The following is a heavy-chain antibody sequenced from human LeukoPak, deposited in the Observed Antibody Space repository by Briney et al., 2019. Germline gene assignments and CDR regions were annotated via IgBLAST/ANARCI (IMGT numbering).Heavy chain of an antibody. D-gene: IGHD6-6*01. V-gene: IGHV3-33*01. CDR1: GFTFSSYG. CDR3: ARGPGSSSLDY. J-gene: IGHJ4*02. CDR2: IWYDGSNK. Sequence: PGRSLRLSCAASGFTFSSYGMHWVRQAPGKGLEWVAVIWYDGSNKYYADSVKGRFTISRDNSKNTLYLQMNSLRAEDTAVYYCARGPGSSSLDYWGQGTPVTVSS.